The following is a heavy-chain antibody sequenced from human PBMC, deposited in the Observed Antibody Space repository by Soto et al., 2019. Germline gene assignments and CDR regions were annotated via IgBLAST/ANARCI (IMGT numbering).Heavy chain of an antibody. V-gene: IGHV3-64*07. CDR3: ASDSGRNLGYFDY. CDR1: GFTFSSYP. J-gene: IGHJ4*02. D-gene: IGHD6-25*01. Sequence: EVQLVESGGGLVQPGGSLRLSCVASGFTFSSYPMHWVRQAPGRGLEYLSSISSNGRTTYYADSVKARFTISRDNSKNTLYLQMGSLIADDMAVYYCASDSGRNLGYFDYWGQGTLVTVSS. CDR2: ISSNGRTT.